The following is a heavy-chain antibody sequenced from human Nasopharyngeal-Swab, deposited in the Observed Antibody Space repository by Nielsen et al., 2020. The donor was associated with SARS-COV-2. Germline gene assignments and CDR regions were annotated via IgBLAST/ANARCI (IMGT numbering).Heavy chain of an antibody. Sequence: GESLKISCAASGFTFSSYSMNWVRQAPGKGLEWVSSISSSSSYIYYADSVKGRFTIPRDNAKNSLYLQMNSLRAEDTAVYYCARDLRSGWNWFDPWGQGTLVTVSS. D-gene: IGHD6-19*01. CDR3: ARDLRSGWNWFDP. J-gene: IGHJ5*02. V-gene: IGHV3-21*01. CDR1: GFTFSSYS. CDR2: ISSSSSYI.